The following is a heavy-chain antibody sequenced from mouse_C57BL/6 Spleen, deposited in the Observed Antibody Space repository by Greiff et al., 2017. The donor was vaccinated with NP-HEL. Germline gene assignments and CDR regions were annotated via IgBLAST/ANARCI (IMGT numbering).Heavy chain of an antibody. CDR3: ARDRTGGFDY. CDR1: GYSIPSGYY. Sequence: ESGPGLVKPSQSLSLTCSVTGYSIPSGYYWNWIRQFPGNKLEWMGYISYDGSNNYNPSLQNRISITRDTSKNQFFLKLNSVTTEDTATYYCARDRTGGFDYWGQGTTLTVSS. D-gene: IGHD4-1*01. CDR2: ISYDGSN. J-gene: IGHJ2*01. V-gene: IGHV3-6*01.